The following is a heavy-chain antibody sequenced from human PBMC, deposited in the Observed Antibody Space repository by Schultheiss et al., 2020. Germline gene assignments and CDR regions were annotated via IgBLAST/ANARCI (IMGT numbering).Heavy chain of an antibody. CDR1: GFTFSRYG. Sequence: WGSLRLSCAASGFTFSRYGMNWVRQAPGKGLQWISYISADGSTTYYADSVKGRFTISRDNSKNTLYLQMNSLRAEDTAVYHCAKDTEVARSVGFRYFASWGLGTLVTVSS. CDR3: AKDTEVARSVGFRYFAS. V-gene: IGHV3-23*01. CDR2: ISADGSTT. D-gene: IGHD5-12*01. J-gene: IGHJ4*02.